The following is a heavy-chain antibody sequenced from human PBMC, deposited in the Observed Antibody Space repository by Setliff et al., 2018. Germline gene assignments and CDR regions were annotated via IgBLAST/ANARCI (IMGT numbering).Heavy chain of an antibody. D-gene: IGHD3-10*01. CDR2: IRFDGTYK. CDR1: VSTFRDFG. Sequence: GGSLRLSCAASVSTFRDFGMHWVRQAPGKGLQWVAFIRFDGTYKVYADSVKGRFTISRDNSENTLFLQMTSLRPEDTGIYYCAKVKKPLIRGSGFDYWGRGTLVTVSS. CDR3: AKVKKPLIRGSGFDY. J-gene: IGHJ4*02. V-gene: IGHV3-30*02.